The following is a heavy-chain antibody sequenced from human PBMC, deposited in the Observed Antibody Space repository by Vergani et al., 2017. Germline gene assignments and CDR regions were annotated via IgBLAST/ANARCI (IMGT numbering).Heavy chain of an antibody. V-gene: IGHV3-30*18. CDR3: AKDVLGTTDY. J-gene: IGHJ4*02. Sequence: VQLVESGGGVVQPGRSLRLSCAASGFTFSSYGMHWVRQAPGKGLEWVAVISYDGSNKYYADSVKGRFTISRDNSKNTLYLQMNSLRAEDTAVYYCAKDVLGTTDYWGQGTLVTVSS. D-gene: IGHD1-1*01. CDR1: GFTFSSYG. CDR2: ISYDGSNK.